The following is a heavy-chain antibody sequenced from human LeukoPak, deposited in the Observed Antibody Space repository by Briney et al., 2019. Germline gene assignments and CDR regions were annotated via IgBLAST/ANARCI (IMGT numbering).Heavy chain of an antibody. V-gene: IGHV3-30*03. CDR3: VGKGGLWEY. CDR2: ISYDGSKK. D-gene: IGHD3-16*01. CDR1: GFTFSIYG. J-gene: IGHJ4*02. Sequence: GGSLRLSCAASGFTFSIYGMHWIRQAPGKGLEWVADISYDGSKKYYADSVKGRFTISRDNSKNTLYLQMNSLRSEDTAVYYCVGKGGLWEYWGQGTLVTVSS.